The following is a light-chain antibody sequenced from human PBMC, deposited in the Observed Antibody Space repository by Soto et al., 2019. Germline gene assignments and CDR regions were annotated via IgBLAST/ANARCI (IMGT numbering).Light chain of an antibody. CDR1: SSNIGNNY. V-gene: IGLV1-47*01. Sequence: QSVLTQPPSASGTPGQRVTISCTGSSSNIGNNYVYWYQMLPGTAPKLLIYRNNQRPSGVPDRFSGSRSGTSASLAISGLQSEDEADYYCASWDGSLSGRGVFGGGTKLTVL. CDR3: ASWDGSLSGRGV. CDR2: RNN. J-gene: IGLJ3*02.